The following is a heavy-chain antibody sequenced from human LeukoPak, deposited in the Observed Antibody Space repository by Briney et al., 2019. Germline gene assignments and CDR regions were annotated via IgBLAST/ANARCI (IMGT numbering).Heavy chain of an antibody. V-gene: IGHV4-34*01. CDR3: VRGPVDSTIVVVPAALHLPFDY. CDR1: GGSFSGYY. D-gene: IGHD2-2*02. CDR2: INHSGST. J-gene: IGHJ4*02. Sequence: SETLSLTCAVYGGSFSGYYWSWIRQPPGKGLEWIGEINHSGSTNYNPSLKSRVTISVDTSKNQFSLKLSSVTAADTAVYYCVRGPVDSTIVVVPAALHLPFDYWGQGTLVTVSS.